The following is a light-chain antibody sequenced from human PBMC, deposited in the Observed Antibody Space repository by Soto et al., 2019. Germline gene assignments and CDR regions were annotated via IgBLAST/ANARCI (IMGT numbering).Light chain of an antibody. CDR3: CSYAGSHSWV. CDR1: SSDVGAYNY. J-gene: IGLJ3*02. CDR2: DVS. V-gene: IGLV2-11*01. Sequence: QSALTQPPSVSGSPGQSVTISCTGTSSDVGAYNYVSWYQQHPGKAPKLIIYDVSQWPSGVPDRFSGSKSGNTASLTISGLQADDEADYYCCSYAGSHSWVFGGGTKVTVL.